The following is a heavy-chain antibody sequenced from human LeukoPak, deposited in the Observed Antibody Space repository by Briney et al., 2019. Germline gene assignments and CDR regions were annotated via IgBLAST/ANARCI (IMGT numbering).Heavy chain of an antibody. Sequence: GGSLRLSCATSGFTFRSHAMHWVRQSPGKGLQWVAQIWYDGSNKYYADSVKGRFSVSRDNSKNTLYLQMNSLRAEDTAVYYCASDIVVVPAAPRGGGMDVWGQGTTVTVSS. J-gene: IGHJ6*02. CDR1: GFTFRSHA. CDR2: IWYDGSNK. CDR3: ASDIVVVPAAPRGGGMDV. D-gene: IGHD2-2*01. V-gene: IGHV3-30*04.